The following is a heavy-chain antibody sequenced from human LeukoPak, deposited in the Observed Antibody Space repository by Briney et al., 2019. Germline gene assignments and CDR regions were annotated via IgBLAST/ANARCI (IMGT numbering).Heavy chain of an antibody. CDR1: GFTFSSYA. J-gene: IGHJ6*02. CDR2: ISSSSSYI. CDR3: AREDSSSWSPTDV. D-gene: IGHD6-13*01. Sequence: GASLRLSCAASGFTFSSYAMSWVRQAPGKGLEWVSSISSSSSYIYYADSVKGRFTISRDNAKNSLYLQMNSLRAEDTAVYYCAREDSSSWSPTDVWGQGTTVTVSS. V-gene: IGHV3-21*01.